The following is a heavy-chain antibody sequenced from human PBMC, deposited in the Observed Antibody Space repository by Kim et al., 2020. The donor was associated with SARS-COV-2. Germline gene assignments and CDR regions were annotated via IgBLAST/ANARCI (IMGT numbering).Heavy chain of an antibody. V-gene: IGHV4-39*01. J-gene: IGHJ4*02. Sequence: PSVKGRVTISVDTSKNQFSLQLRSVTAADTAVYYCARLGDTYYYDSGYDYWGQGTLVTVSS. CDR3: ARLGDTYYYDSGYDY. D-gene: IGHD3-22*01.